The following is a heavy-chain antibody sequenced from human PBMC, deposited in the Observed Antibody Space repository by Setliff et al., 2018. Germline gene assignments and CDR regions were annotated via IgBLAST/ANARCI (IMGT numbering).Heavy chain of an antibody. V-gene: IGHV5-51*01. J-gene: IGHJ6*03. CDR1: GYSFTSYW. D-gene: IGHD3-3*01. CDR3: ASTLEWLLWGNFNYYYYMDV. Sequence: PGESLKISCKGSGYSFTSYWIGWVRQMPGKGLEWMGIIFPGDSDTRYSPSFQGQVTISADNPKNTLFLQMNSLRAEDTAVYYCASTLEWLLWGNFNYYYYMDVWGKGTTVTVSS. CDR2: IFPGDSDT.